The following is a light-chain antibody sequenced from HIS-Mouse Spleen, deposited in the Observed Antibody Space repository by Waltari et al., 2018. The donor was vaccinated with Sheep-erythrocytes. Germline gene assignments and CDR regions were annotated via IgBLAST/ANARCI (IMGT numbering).Light chain of an antibody. J-gene: IGKJ4*01. CDR3: QQYDNLLT. Sequence: DIQMTKSPSSLSASVGDRVTITCQASQDISKYLNWYQQKPGKPPKLLIYDASNLETGVPSRFSGSGSGTDFTFTISSLQPEDIATYYCQQYDNLLTFGGGTKVEIK. CDR1: QDISKY. V-gene: IGKV1-33*01. CDR2: DAS.